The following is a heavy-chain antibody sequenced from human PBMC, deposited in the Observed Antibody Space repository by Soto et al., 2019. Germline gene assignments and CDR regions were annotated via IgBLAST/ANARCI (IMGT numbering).Heavy chain of an antibody. D-gene: IGHD6-13*01. CDR2: IYYSGST. CDR3: ARLGIAAYFDY. V-gene: IGHV4-39*01. CDR1: GGSISSSSYY. Sequence: QLQLQESGPGLVKPSETLSLTCTVSGGSISSSSYYWGWIRQPPGKGLEWIGSIYYSGSTYYTPSLKSRVTISVDTSKNQFSLKLSSVTAADTAVYYCARLGIAAYFDYWGQGTLVTVSS. J-gene: IGHJ4*02.